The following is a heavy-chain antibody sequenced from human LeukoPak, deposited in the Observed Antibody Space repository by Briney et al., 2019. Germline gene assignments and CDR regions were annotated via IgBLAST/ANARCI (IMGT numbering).Heavy chain of an antibody. CDR2: IRYDGSNK. Sequence: GGSLRLSCAASGFTFSSYGMHWVRQAPGKGLEWVAFIRYDGSNKYYADSVKGRFTISRDNSKNTLYLQMNSLRPEDTALYYCAKAKDLGSGWYSFDYWGQGSLVTVSS. V-gene: IGHV3-30*02. J-gene: IGHJ4*02. CDR1: GFTFSSYG. D-gene: IGHD6-19*01. CDR3: AKAKDLGSGWYSFDY.